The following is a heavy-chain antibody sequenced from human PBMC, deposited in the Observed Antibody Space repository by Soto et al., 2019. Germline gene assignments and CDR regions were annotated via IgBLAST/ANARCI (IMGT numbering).Heavy chain of an antibody. CDR2: IYYSGST. CDR1: GGSISSGGYY. Sequence: QVQLQESGPGLVKPSQTLSLTCTVSGGSISSGGYYWSWIRQHPGKGLEWIGYIYYSGSTYYNPSLKSRVTISVDTTKNQLSLKLSAVTASDTAVYYCARVDSVVVVAATYWYFDLWGRGTLVTVSS. D-gene: IGHD2-15*01. CDR3: ARVDSVVVVAATYWYFDL. J-gene: IGHJ2*01. V-gene: IGHV4-31*03.